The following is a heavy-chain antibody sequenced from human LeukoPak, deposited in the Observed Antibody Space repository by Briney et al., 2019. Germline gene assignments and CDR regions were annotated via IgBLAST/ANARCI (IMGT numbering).Heavy chain of an antibody. J-gene: IGHJ4*02. CDR2: VYHSGST. D-gene: IGHD1-26*01. CDR1: GGSISSSDW. CDR3: ARVWGGSYFDY. V-gene: IGHV4-4*02. Sequence: SGTLSLTCAVSGGSISSSDWWSWVRQPPGKGLEWIGEVYHSGSTKHNPSLMSRVTMSVDKSKNQFSLRLSSVTAADTAVYYCARVWGGSYFDYWGQGTLVTVSS.